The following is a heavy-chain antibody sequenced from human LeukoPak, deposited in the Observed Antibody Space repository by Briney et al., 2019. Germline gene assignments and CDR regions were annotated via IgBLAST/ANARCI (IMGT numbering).Heavy chain of an antibody. CDR3: ARGSLVHYYGSGSYRIRAGFDY. CDR1: GFTFDDYG. J-gene: IGHJ4*02. CDR2: INWNGGST. D-gene: IGHD3-10*01. V-gene: IGHV3-20*04. Sequence: GGSLRLSCAASGFTFDDYGLSWVRQAPGKGLEWVSTINWNGGSTGYADSVKGRFTISRDNAKNSLYLQMNSLRAEDTAVYYCARGSLVHYYGSGSYRIRAGFDYWGQGTLVTVSS.